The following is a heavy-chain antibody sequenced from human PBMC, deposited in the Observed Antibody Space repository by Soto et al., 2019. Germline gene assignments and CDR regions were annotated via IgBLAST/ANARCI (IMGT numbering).Heavy chain of an antibody. Sequence: SETLSLTCTFSGFSVSSGSYYWSWIRQPPGKGLEWIGYIYYSGSTNYNPSLKSRVTISVDTSKNQFSLKLSSVTAADTAVYYCAREDGLGWFDPWGQGTLVTVSS. CDR2: IYYSGST. D-gene: IGHD3-16*01. V-gene: IGHV4-61*01. J-gene: IGHJ5*02. CDR1: GFSVSSGSYY. CDR3: AREDGLGWFDP.